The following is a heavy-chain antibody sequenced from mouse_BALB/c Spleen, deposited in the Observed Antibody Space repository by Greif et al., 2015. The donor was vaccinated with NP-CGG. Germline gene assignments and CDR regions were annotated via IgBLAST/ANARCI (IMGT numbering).Heavy chain of an antibody. J-gene: IGHJ1*01. D-gene: IGHD1-1*01. CDR3: AGDYYGYWYFDV. CDR2: ITHSGET. Sequence: ESGPGLVKPSQSLFLACSITGFPITSGYYWIWIRQSPGKPLEWMGYITHSGETFYNPSLQSPISITRETSKNQFFLQLNSVTTEETAMYYCAGDYYGYWYFDVWGAGTTVTVSS. CDR1: GFPITSGYY. V-gene: IGHV12-3*02.